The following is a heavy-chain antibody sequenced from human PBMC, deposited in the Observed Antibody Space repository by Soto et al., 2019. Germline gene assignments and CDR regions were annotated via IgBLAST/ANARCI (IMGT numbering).Heavy chain of an antibody. J-gene: IGHJ5*02. V-gene: IGHV4-59*08. CDR2: LYYSGTT. Sequence: PXXTLSLPFTVSGGSISSYYWRWILQPPGKGLEGIGYLYYSGTTDYNPSLKSRVTISVDRSKNQFSLKLTHVTAVDTAGYYCARGGHWNSFDPWGQGTLVTVSS. CDR1: GGSISSYY. D-gene: IGHD1-1*01. CDR3: ARGGHWNSFDP.